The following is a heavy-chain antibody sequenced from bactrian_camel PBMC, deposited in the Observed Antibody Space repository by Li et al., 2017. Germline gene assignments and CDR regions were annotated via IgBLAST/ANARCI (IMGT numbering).Heavy chain of an antibody. Sequence: EVQLVESGGDLVRPGGSLRLSCAASGFTFSSYDMSWVRQAPGKGLEWVSAINSGGGSTYYADSVKGRFTISKDNAKTTVYLQMNNLQPQDSGVYYCATGHREPGWVPRSVGTQVTVS. CDR2: INSGGGST. D-gene: IGHD5*01. V-gene: IGHV3S40*01. J-gene: IGHJ4*01. CDR1: GFTFSSYD.